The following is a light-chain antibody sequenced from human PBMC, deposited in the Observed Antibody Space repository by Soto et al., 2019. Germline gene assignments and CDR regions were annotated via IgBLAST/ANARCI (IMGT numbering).Light chain of an antibody. CDR3: CSYAGTYSFDV. CDR1: SNDVGSYNF. Sequence: QSALTQPRSVSGSPGQSVTISCTGTSNDVGSYNFVSWYQQFPGKAPKLIIYDVSKRPSGVPRRFSGSKSGNTASLSISGLQPEDEADYYCCSYAGTYSFDVFGGGTKLTVL. J-gene: IGLJ3*02. V-gene: IGLV2-11*01. CDR2: DVS.